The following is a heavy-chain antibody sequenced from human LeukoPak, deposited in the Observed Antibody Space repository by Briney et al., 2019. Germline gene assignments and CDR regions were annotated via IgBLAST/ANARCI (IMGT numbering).Heavy chain of an antibody. V-gene: IGHV1-2*02. Sequence: ASVKVSCKASGYTFTGYYMHWVRQAPGQGLEWMGWINPNSGGTNYAQKFQGRVTVTRDTSISTAYMELSRLRSDDTAVYYCARDGGGSGYDFDYWGQGTLVTVSS. D-gene: IGHD5-12*01. CDR2: INPNSGGT. CDR1: GYTFTGYY. CDR3: ARDGGGSGYDFDY. J-gene: IGHJ4*02.